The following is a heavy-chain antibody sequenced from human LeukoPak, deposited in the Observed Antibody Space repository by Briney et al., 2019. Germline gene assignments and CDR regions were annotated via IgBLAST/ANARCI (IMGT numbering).Heavy chain of an antibody. Sequence: PSETLSLTCTVSGGSISSYYWSWIRQPAGKGLEWIGRIYTSGSTNYNPSLKSRVTMSVDTSKNQFSLKLSSVTAADTAVYYCARDVVEQGSSGYSHREAAFDIWGQGTMVTVSS. CDR2: IYTSGST. J-gene: IGHJ3*02. D-gene: IGHD3-22*01. CDR3: ARDVVEQGSSGYSHREAAFDI. V-gene: IGHV4-4*07. CDR1: GGSISSYY.